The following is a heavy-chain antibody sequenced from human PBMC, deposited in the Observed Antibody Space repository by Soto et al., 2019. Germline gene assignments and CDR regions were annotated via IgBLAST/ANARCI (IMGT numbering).Heavy chain of an antibody. CDR3: AKDPKCCTISSHFLDIWFDP. CDR1: GFTFSNYG. CDR2: ISYDGSHE. J-gene: IGHJ5*02. V-gene: IGHV3-30*18. Sequence: QVQLVESGGGVVQPGRSLRLSCAASGFTFSNYGMHWVRQTPGKGLEWVAVISYDGSHEFYTDSVKGRFTISRDNSKNTLYLQMNSQNTEDTAMYYCAKDPKCCTISSHFLDIWFDPWGQGTLVTVSS. D-gene: IGHD2-8*01.